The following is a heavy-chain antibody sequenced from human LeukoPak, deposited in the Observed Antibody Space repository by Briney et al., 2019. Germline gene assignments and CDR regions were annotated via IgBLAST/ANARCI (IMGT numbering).Heavy chain of an antibody. CDR2: IYYSGST. D-gene: IGHD1-26*01. V-gene: IGHV4-39*01. CDR3: ARHIYSGSYPTIDH. Sequence: PSETLSLTCTVSGGSISSSSYYWGWTRQPPGKGLEWIGSIYYSGSTYYNPSLKSRVTISVDTSKNQFSLKLSSVTAADTAVYYCARHIYSGSYPTIDHWGRGTLVTVSS. J-gene: IGHJ4*02. CDR1: GGSISSSSYY.